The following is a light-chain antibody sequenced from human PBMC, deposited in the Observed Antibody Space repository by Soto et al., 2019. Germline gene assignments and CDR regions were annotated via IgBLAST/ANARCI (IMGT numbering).Light chain of an antibody. V-gene: IGLV1-51*01. CDR2: DNK. Sequence: QSVLTQPPSVSAAPGQKVTISCSGSSSNIGNNYVSWYQQLPGTAPKLLIYDNKKRPSGIPDRFSGSKSGTSATLGITGLRTGGEADYNGETWNRSLGAWVFGGGTKLPV. J-gene: IGLJ3*02. CDR1: SSNIGNNY. CDR3: ETWNRSLGAWV.